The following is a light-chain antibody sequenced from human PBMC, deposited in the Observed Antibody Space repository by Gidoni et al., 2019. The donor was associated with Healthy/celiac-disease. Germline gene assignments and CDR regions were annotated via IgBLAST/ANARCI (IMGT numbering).Light chain of an antibody. CDR2: AAS. CDR1: QSISSY. CDR3: QQSYSTPPYT. V-gene: IGKV1-39*01. J-gene: IGKJ2*01. Sequence: DIQMTQSPSSLSASVGDRVTITCRASQSISSYLNWYQQKPGKAPKLLIYAASSLQSGVPSRFSGSGSVTDFTLTISSLQHEDFATYYCQQSYSTPPYTFGQGTKLEIK.